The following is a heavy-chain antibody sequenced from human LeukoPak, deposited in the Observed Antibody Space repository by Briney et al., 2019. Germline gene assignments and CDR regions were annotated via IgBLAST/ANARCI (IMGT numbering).Heavy chain of an antibody. V-gene: IGHV4-4*07. CDR2: VYSSGST. CDR3: ARVDPYYYYYGMDV. J-gene: IGHJ6*02. D-gene: IGHD3-9*01. CDR1: GGSISSYY. Sequence: SETLSLTGSVSGGSISSYYWSWIRQPAEKGLEWIGRVYSSGSTNYNPSLKRRVTMSVDTSKNQISLKLSSVTAADTAVYYCARVDPYYYYYGMDVWGQGTTVTVSS.